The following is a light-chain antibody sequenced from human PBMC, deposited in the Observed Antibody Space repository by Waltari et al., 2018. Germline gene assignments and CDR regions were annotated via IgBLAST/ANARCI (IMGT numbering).Light chain of an antibody. Sequence: DIVMTQSPNSLPLSLGERGTINSKSTQSVLYSANNKKSLAWYQQKPGQPPKFLIHWASTRESGVPDRFSGSGSGTDFTLTISSLQAEDVAVYYCQQFYSTPLTFGGGTKVEIK. J-gene: IGKJ4*01. CDR1: QSVLYSANNKKS. V-gene: IGKV4-1*01. CDR3: QQFYSTPLT. CDR2: WAS.